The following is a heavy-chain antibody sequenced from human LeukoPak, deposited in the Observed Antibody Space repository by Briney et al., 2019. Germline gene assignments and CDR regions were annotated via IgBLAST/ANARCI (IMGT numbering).Heavy chain of an antibody. V-gene: IGHV1-46*01. Sequence: GASVKVSCKASGYTFTSYYMHWVRQAPGQGLEWMGIINPSGGSTSYAQKFQGRVTMTRDTSISTAYMELSRLRSDDTAVYYCARGRDYDSGFNWFDPWGQGTLVTASS. J-gene: IGHJ5*02. CDR3: ARGRDYDSGFNWFDP. CDR1: GYTFTSYY. CDR2: INPSGGST. D-gene: IGHD3-22*01.